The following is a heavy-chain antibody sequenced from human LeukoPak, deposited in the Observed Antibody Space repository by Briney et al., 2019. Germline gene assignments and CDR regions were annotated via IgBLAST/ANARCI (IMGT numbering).Heavy chain of an antibody. CDR2: ISGSGGST. Sequence: GGSLRLSCAASGFTFSSYAMSWVRQAPGKGREWVSAISGSGGSTYYADSVKGRFTISRDNSKNTLYLQMNSLRAEDTAVYYCAKDRGTAMVKYYYGMDVWGKGTTVTVSS. D-gene: IGHD5-18*01. CDR3: AKDRGTAMVKYYYGMDV. V-gene: IGHV3-23*01. J-gene: IGHJ6*04. CDR1: GFTFSSYA.